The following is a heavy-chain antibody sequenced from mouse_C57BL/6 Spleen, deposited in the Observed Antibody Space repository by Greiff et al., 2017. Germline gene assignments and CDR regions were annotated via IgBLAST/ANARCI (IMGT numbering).Heavy chain of an antibody. CDR2: INPGCGGT. CDR1: GYAFTNYL. V-gene: IGHV1-54*01. D-gene: IGHD2-5*01. CDR3: ARPYYSNSYAMDY. J-gene: IGHJ4*01. Sequence: VQLVESGAELVRPGTSVKVSCKASGYAFTNYLIEWVKQRPGQGLEWIGVINPGCGGTNYNEKFMGKTTLTADKSSSTAYMQLSSLTSEDSAVYFCARPYYSNSYAMDYWGQGTSVTVSS.